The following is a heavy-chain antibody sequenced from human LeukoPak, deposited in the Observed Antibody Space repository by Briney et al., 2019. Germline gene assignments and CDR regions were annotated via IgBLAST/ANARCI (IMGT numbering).Heavy chain of an antibody. J-gene: IGHJ4*02. V-gene: IGHV4-59*12. CDR2: IYYSGST. CDR3: ARGRGSSGYYDYFDY. CDR1: GGSISSYY. D-gene: IGHD3-22*01. Sequence: PSETLSLTCTVSGGSISSYYWSWIRQPPGKGLEWIGYIYYSGSTNYNPSLKSRVTISVDTSKNQLSLKLSSVTAADTAVYYCARGRGSSGYYDYFDYWGQGTLVTVSS.